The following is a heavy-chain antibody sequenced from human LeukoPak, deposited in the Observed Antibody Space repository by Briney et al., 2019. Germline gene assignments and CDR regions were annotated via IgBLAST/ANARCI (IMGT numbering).Heavy chain of an antibody. Sequence: PLGTLSPTRAVYGGSPSGYYWSWIRHPPGKGLEWIGEIKHGGGTNYNPYLYSHVTISVDTSKNLSSLKLSSVTAADPAVYYVASFQEGDLRGERWFDPWGQGTLVTVSS. V-gene: IGHV4-34*01. CDR3: ASFQEGDLRGERWFDP. CDR2: IKHGGGT. J-gene: IGHJ5*02. CDR1: GGSPSGYY. D-gene: IGHD3-16*01.